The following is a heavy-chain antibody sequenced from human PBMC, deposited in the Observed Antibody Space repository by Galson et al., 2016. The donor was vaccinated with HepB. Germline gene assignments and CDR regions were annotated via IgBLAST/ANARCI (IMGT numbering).Heavy chain of an antibody. CDR3: STSRSGGRFAY. CDR2: ADPEDGET. Sequence: VKVSCKASGYIFTDYYIHWIQQAPGKGLGWLGFADPEDGETLYAEKIRGRVSMTADTSSDTAYMELNSLRSEDTAIYFCSTSRSGGRFAYWGQGTLVTVSS. CDR1: GYIFTDYY. V-gene: IGHV1-69-2*01. D-gene: IGHD6-19*01. J-gene: IGHJ4*02.